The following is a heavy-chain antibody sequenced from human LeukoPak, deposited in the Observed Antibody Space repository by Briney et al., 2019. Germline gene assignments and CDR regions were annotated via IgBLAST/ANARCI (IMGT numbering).Heavy chain of an antibody. Sequence: ASVKVSCKASGYTFSGYYIHWVRQAPGQGLEWIGWINPNSGGTNYAQKFQGRVTMTRDTSISTAYTDLSSLTSDDTAVYYCAREGVGATTELDYWGQGTLVTVSS. CDR1: GYTFSGYY. CDR3: AREGVGATTELDY. J-gene: IGHJ4*02. CDR2: INPNSGGT. V-gene: IGHV1-2*02. D-gene: IGHD1-26*01.